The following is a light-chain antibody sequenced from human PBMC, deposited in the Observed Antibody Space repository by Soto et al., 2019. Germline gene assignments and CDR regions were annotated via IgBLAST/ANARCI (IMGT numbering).Light chain of an antibody. CDR2: GAS. V-gene: IGKV3-20*01. CDR1: QSVSNNY. J-gene: IGKJ5*01. CDR3: QQYGSSPIT. Sequence: EIVLTQSPGTLSLSPGERATLSCRASQSVSNNYLAWYQQKPGQAPRLLIYGASNRATGIPDRFSGSGSGTDFTLNISRLEPEDFVVYYCQQYGSSPITFGQGTRLEIK.